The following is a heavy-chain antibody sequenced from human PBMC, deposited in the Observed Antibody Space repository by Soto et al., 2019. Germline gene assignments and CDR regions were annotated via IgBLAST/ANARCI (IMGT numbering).Heavy chain of an antibody. CDR3: ARRDDSSGTIDK. Sequence: EVQLVQSGAEVKKPGESLRISCKVSGYTFTSYWIGWVRQMPGKGLEWMGIIYPGDSDTRYTPSFQGQVTILADRSISTAYLQWSSLKASDTAFYYCARRDDSSGTIDKWGQGTLVTVSS. V-gene: IGHV5-51*03. CDR2: IYPGDSDT. CDR1: GYTFTSYW. J-gene: IGHJ4*02. D-gene: IGHD3-22*01.